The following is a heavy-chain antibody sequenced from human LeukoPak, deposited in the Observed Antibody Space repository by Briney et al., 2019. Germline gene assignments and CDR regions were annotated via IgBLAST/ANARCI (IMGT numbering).Heavy chain of an antibody. J-gene: IGHJ4*02. CDR2: IYSGGST. V-gene: IGHV3-66*01. Sequence: GGSLRLSCAASGFTVSSNYMSWVRQAPGKGLEWVSVIYSGGSTYYADSVKGRFTISRDNSKNTLYLQMNSLRAEDTAVYYCARYGIAAAGSPFDYWGQGTLVTVSS. CDR3: ARYGIAAAGSPFDY. CDR1: GFTVSSNY. D-gene: IGHD6-13*01.